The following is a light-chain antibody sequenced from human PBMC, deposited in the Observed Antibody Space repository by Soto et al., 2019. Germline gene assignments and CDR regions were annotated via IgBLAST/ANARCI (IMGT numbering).Light chain of an antibody. CDR2: DVS. CDR1: SSDVGGYNY. J-gene: IGLJ3*02. Sequence: QSALTQPRSVSGSPGQSVTISCTGTSSDVGGYNYVSWYRQHPGKAPKLMIYDVSKRPSGVPDRFSGSKSGNTASLTISGLQDEDEADYYCCSYAGSYTWVFGGGTKVTVL. CDR3: CSYAGSYTWV. V-gene: IGLV2-11*01.